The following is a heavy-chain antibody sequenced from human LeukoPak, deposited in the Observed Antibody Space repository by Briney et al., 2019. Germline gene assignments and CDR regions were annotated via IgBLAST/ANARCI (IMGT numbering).Heavy chain of an antibody. CDR1: GFTFSSYS. D-gene: IGHD6-13*01. J-gene: IGHJ4*02. CDR2: ISSSSSYI. Sequence: PGGSLRLSCAASGFTFSSYSMTWVRQAPGKGLEWVSSISSSSSYIYYADSVKGRFTISRDNAKNSLYLQMNSLRAEDTAVYYCARDPYSSSWPFDYWGQGTLVTVSS. CDR3: ARDPYSSSWPFDY. V-gene: IGHV3-21*01.